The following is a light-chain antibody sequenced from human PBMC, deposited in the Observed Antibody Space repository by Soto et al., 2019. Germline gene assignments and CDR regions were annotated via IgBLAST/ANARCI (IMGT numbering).Light chain of an antibody. V-gene: IGKV3-11*01. CDR1: QSVSSY. CDR2: DAS. J-gene: IGKJ5*01. Sequence: EIVLTQSPATLSLSPGERATLSCRASQSVSSYLAWYQHKPGKPPRLLIYDASYRATGIPARVSGSGSGTDFTLTISTLEPEDFAVYSCQQRYSWPITFGQGTRLEIK. CDR3: QQRYSWPIT.